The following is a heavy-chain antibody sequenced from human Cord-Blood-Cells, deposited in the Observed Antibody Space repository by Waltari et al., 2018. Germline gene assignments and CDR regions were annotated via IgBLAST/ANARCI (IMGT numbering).Heavy chain of an antibody. V-gene: IGHV4-39*01. CDR3: AAGMAAAGTRWFDT. D-gene: IGHD6-13*01. CDR2: IYYSGST. J-gene: IGHJ5*02. Sequence: QLQLQESGPGLVKPSETLSLTCPVSGGSISSSSYYWGWIRQPPGKGLEWIGSIYYSGSTYYNPALKSRVTISVDTSKNQFSLKLSSVTAADTAVYYCAAGMAAAGTRWFDTWGQGTLVTVSS. CDR1: GGSISSSSYY.